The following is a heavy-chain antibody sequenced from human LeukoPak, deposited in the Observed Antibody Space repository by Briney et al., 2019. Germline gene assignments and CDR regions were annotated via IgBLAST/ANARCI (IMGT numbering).Heavy chain of an antibody. CDR1: GFTFDDYG. Sequence: GGSLRLSCAASGFTFDDYGMSWVRQAPGKGLEWVSGINWNGGSTGYADSVKGRFTISRDNAKNSLYLQMNSLRAEDTALYYCAKERYYYDSSGYYYVHPFDYWGQGTLVTVSS. V-gene: IGHV3-20*04. CDR2: INWNGGST. CDR3: AKERYYYDSSGYYYVHPFDY. D-gene: IGHD3-22*01. J-gene: IGHJ4*02.